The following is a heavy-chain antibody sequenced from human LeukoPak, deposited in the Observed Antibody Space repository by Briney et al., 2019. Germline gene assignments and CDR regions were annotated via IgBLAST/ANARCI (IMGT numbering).Heavy chain of an antibody. J-gene: IGHJ4*02. CDR3: SEGYFEPFDH. Sequence: SETLSLTCVVSGASVSSSHWNWIRQLPGKGLEWIGCLSYTGKTDYNPSLTSRVTISLDSSKNQVSLKLRSVTAADTAVYYCSEGYFEPFDHWAQGILVTVSS. CDR1: GASVSSSH. CDR2: LSYTGKT. D-gene: IGHD5-24*01. V-gene: IGHV4-59*02.